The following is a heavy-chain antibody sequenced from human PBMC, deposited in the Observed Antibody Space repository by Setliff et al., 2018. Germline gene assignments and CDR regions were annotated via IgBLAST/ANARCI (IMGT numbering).Heavy chain of an antibody. CDR2: VNHSGST. J-gene: IGHJ4*02. Sequence: KPSEALSLTCAVYGGSFSGYYWSWIRQPPGKGLEWIGEVNHSGSTNYNPSLKSRVTISVDTSKNQFSLKLSSVTAADTAVYYCARAGIAAPFDYWGQGTLVTVSS. CDR3: ARAGIAAPFDY. CDR1: GGSFSGYY. V-gene: IGHV4-34*01. D-gene: IGHD6-13*01.